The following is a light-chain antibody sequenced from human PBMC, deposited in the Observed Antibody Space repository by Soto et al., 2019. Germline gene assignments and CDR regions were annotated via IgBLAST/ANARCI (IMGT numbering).Light chain of an antibody. CDR3: SSKSPDF. CDR2: EVS. V-gene: IGLV2-14*01. Sequence: QSAMTQPACGPGSPGQSITISCTGTSSGIRDYNYVSWYQQLPGNAPKLIMYEVSNRPSGISNRFSGSKSGNTASLTISGLQAEDEADYYCSSKSPDFFGTGTKVTVL. J-gene: IGLJ1*01. CDR1: SSGIRDYNY.